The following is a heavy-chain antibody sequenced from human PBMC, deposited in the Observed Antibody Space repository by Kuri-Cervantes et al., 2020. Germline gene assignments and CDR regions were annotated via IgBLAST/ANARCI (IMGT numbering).Heavy chain of an antibody. J-gene: IGHJ4*02. V-gene: IGHV4-59*01. CDR1: GGSISSYY. CDR2: IYYSGST. Sequence: GSLRLSCTVSGGSISSYYWSWIRQPPGKGLEWIGYIYYSGSTNYNPSLKSRVTISVDTSKNQFSLKLSSVTAADTAVYYCARGDYCSGGSCYSRIHGYPRNWGQGTLVTVSS. CDR3: ARGDYCSGGSCYSRIHGYPRN. D-gene: IGHD2-15*01.